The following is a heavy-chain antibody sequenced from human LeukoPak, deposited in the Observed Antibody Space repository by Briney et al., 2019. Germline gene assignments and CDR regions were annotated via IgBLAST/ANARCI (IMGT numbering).Heavy chain of an antibody. V-gene: IGHV3-23*01. J-gene: IGHJ4*02. CDR1: GFTFSSYG. Sequence: GGSLRLSCAASGFTFSSYGMSWVRQAPGKGLELVSTISGSGGSTYYADSVKGRFTITRDNSKNTLYLQMNSPRAEDTAVYYCAKGRDSSGYYSFFDYWGQGTLVTVSS. CDR2: ISGSGGST. CDR3: AKGRDSSGYYSFFDY. D-gene: IGHD3-22*01.